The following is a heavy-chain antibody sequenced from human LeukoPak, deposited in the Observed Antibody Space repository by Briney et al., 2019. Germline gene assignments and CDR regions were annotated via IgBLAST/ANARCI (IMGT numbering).Heavy chain of an antibody. Sequence: AGGSLRLSCAASGFTFRSYAMSWVRQAPGKGLEWGSTINGGGVNTHYTDSVKGRLTISRDNPKNTLYLQMNSLRAEDTAVDYCAKDLGATRKGQLGDYFDYWGQGTLVTVSS. D-gene: IGHD6-6*01. J-gene: IGHJ4*02. V-gene: IGHV3-23*01. CDR2: INGGGVNT. CDR1: GFTFRSYA. CDR3: AKDLGATRKGQLGDYFDY.